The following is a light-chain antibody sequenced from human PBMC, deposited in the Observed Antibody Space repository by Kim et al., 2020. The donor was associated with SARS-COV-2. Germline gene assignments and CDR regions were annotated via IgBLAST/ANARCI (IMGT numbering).Light chain of an antibody. CDR1: QSVSSN. Sequence: EIVMTQSPATLSVSPGERATLSCRASQSVSSNLAWYQQKPGQAPRRLIYGASTRATGIPARFSGSGSGTEFTLTISSLQSEDFAVYYCQQYNNWPQTFGQGTKVDIK. V-gene: IGKV3-15*01. CDR3: QQYNNWPQT. J-gene: IGKJ1*01. CDR2: GAS.